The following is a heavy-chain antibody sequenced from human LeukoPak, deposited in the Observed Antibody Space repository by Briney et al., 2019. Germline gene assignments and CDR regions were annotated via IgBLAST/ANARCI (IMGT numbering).Heavy chain of an antibody. CDR3: ARFGYSYGNNWFDP. J-gene: IGHJ5*02. D-gene: IGHD5-18*01. CDR1: GGSFSGYY. CDR2: INHSGST. V-gene: IGHV4-34*01. Sequence: SETLSLTCAVYGGSFSGYYWSWIRQPPGKGLEWIGEINHSGSTNYNPSLKSRVTISVDTSKNQFSLKLSSVTAADTAVYYCARFGYSYGNNWFDPWGQGTLVTVSS.